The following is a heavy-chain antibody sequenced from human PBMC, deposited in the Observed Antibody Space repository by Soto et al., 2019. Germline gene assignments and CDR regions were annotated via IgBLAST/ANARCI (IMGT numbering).Heavy chain of an antibody. D-gene: IGHD3-10*01. J-gene: IGHJ5*02. CDR3: ARDWEYSYGSGSYYPGFDP. V-gene: IGHV3-74*01. CDR1: GFTFSSYW. CDR2: INSDGSST. Sequence: EVQLVESGGGLVQPGGSLRLSCAVSGFTFSSYWMHWVRQAPGKGLVWVSRINSDGSSTSYADSVKGRFTISRDNARNTLYLQMNILRAEDTAVYYWARDWEYSYGSGSYYPGFDPWGQGTLVTVSS.